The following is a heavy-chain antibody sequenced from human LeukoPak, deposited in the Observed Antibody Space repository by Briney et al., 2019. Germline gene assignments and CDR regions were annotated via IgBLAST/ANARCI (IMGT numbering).Heavy chain of an antibody. J-gene: IGHJ4*02. CDR3: ARVISGSVKHDY. CDR2: MNPNSGNT. D-gene: IGHD3-10*01. CDR1: GYTFTSYD. V-gene: IGHV1-8*03. Sequence: ASVKVSCKASGYTFTSYDINWVRQATGQGLEWMGWMNPNSGNTGYAQKFQGRVTITRNTSISTAYMELSSLRSEDTAVYYCARVISGSVKHDYWGQGTLVTVSS.